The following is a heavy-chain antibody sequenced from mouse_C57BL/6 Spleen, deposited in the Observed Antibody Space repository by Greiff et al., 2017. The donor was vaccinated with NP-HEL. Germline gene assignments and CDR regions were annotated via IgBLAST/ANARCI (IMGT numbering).Heavy chain of an antibody. CDR1: GYSFTSYY. Sequence: QVQLQQSGPELVKPGASVKISCKASGYSFTSYYIHWVKQRPGQGLEWIGWIYPGSGNTKYNEKFKGKATLTADTSSSTAYMQLSSLTSEGSAVYYCARKDRDWYFDVWGTGTTVTVSS. V-gene: IGHV1-66*01. CDR2: IYPGSGNT. CDR3: ARKDRDWYFDV. J-gene: IGHJ1*03.